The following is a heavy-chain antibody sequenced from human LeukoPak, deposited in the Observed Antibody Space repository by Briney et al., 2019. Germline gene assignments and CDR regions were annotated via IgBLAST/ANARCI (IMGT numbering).Heavy chain of an antibody. CDR3: AHSYDILTGYRYYFDY. D-gene: IGHD3-9*01. CDR1: GFTFSDHY. J-gene: IGHJ4*02. CDR2: SANKGNRYTT. Sequence: GGSLRLSCAASGFTFSDHYMDWVRQAPGKGLEWVGRSANKGNRYTTEYAASVKGRFTISRDDSKNSVDLQMNSLRAEDTAVYYCAHSYDILTGYRYYFDYWGQGTLVTVSS. V-gene: IGHV3-72*01.